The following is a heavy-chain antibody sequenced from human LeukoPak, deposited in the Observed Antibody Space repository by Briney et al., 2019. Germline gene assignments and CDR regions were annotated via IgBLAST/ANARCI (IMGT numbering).Heavy chain of an antibody. CDR1: GFTFSSYA. D-gene: IGHD1-26*01. Sequence: GRSLRLSCAASGFTFSSYAMHWVRQAPGKGLEWVAVMSYDGSNKYYADSVKGRFTISRDNSKNTLYLQMNSLRAEDTAVYYCARSRSWELLKNYFDYWGQGTLVTVSS. J-gene: IGHJ4*02. CDR3: ARSRSWELLKNYFDY. CDR2: MSYDGSNK. V-gene: IGHV3-30-3*01.